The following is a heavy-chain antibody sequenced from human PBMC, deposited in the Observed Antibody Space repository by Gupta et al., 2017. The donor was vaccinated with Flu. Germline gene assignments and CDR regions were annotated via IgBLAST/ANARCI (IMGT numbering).Heavy chain of an antibody. CDR2: IWFHGSDQ. CDR1: GFTFENYG. Sequence: QVQLVESGGGVVQPGGSLRLSCAASGFTFENYGMPWVRQAPGKGLEWVAVIWFHGSDQYYADSVKGRFVISRDNSKNTLYLQMNSLRVEDTALYYCARDEVRKRSAIHYFDYWGQGTVVTVSS. V-gene: IGHV3-33*01. J-gene: IGHJ4*02. D-gene: IGHD2-21*02. CDR3: ARDEVRKRSAIHYFDY.